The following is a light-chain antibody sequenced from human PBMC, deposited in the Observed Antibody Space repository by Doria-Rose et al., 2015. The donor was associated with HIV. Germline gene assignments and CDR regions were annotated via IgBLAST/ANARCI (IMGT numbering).Light chain of an antibody. J-gene: IGKJ3*01. CDR1: QSLLYTSKNY. V-gene: IGKV4-1*01. CDR3: QQYYDTPS. Sequence: DIRMTQSPESLGMSLGERAALNCKSNQSLLYTSKNYLAWYQQKPGQPPKLLIYWASTRQSGVPARFSGSGSGTDFTLTISSLEAEDVAGYDCQQYYDTPSFGPGTTVDI. CDR2: WAS.